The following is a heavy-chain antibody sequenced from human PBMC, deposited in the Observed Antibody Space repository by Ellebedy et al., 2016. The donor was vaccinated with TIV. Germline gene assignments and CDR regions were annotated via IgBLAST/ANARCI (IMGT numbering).Heavy chain of an antibody. J-gene: IGHJ3*02. CDR3: ARGGRITIFGVVIRTDAFDI. Sequence: GESLKISXAASGFTFSDYYMSWIRQAPGKGLEWVSYISSSGSTIYYADSVKGRFTISRDNAKNSLYLQMNSLRAEDTAVYYCARGGRITIFGVVIRTDAFDIWGQGTMVTVSS. V-gene: IGHV3-11*01. CDR1: GFTFSDYY. D-gene: IGHD3-3*01. CDR2: ISSSGSTI.